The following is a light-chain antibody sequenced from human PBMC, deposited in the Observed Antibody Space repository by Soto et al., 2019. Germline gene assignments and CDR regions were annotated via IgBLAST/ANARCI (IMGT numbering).Light chain of an antibody. Sequence: DIVMTQSPDSLAVSLGERATINCKSSQTVLHSPNNRNHLAWYQQKPGQPPKLLIYWASTRESGVPDRFSGSGSGTDFTLTISSLEPEDFAVYYCQQRSNWPPWTFGQGTKVDIK. CDR2: WAS. J-gene: IGKJ1*01. CDR3: QQRSNWPPWT. CDR1: QTVLHSPNNRNH. V-gene: IGKV4-1*01.